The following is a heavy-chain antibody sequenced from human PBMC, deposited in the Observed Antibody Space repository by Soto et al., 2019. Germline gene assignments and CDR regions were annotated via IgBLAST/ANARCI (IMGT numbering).Heavy chain of an antibody. CDR2: INHSGST. D-gene: IGHD6-6*01. CDR1: GGSFSGYY. CDR3: ARALSGIAARRGYYFDY. V-gene: IGHV4-34*01. Sequence: SETLSLTCAVYGGSFSGYYWSWIRQPPGKGLEWIGEINHSGSTNYNPSLKSRVTISVDTSKNQFSLKLSSVTAADTAVYYCARALSGIAARRGYYFDYWGQGTLVTVSS. J-gene: IGHJ4*02.